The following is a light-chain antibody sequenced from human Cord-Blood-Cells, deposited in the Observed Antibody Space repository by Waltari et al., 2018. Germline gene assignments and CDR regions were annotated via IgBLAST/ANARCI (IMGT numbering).Light chain of an antibody. V-gene: IGKV3-20*01. J-gene: IGKJ1*01. Sequence: EIVLTQSPGTLSLSPGERATLSCRASQSVSSSYLAWYQQKPGQAPRLLIYGASRRATGIPDRFSGSGSGTDFTLTISRLEPEDFAVYYCQQYGSSPPWTFGQGTEVEIK. CDR3: QQYGSSPPWT. CDR1: QSVSSSY. CDR2: GAS.